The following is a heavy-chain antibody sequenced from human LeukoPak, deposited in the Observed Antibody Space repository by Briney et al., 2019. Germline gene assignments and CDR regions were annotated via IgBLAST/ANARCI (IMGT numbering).Heavy chain of an antibody. D-gene: IGHD2-15*01. CDR2: MNSDGIST. CDR1: GFTFSAYW. V-gene: IGHV3-74*01. Sequence: GGSLRLSCAASGFTFSAYWMHWVRQAPGKGLVWVSRMNSDGISTIYADSVKGRFTISRDNAKNTLYLQMNSLRVEDTAVYYCARDCGSGGCDYWGQGTLVTVSS. CDR3: ARDCGSGGCDY. J-gene: IGHJ4*01.